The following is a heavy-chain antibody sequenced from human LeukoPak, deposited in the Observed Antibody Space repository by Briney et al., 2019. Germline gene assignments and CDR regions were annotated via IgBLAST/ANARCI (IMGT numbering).Heavy chain of an antibody. CDR1: GGSISSRSYY. J-gene: IGHJ2*01. V-gene: IGHV4-39*01. Sequence: PSETLSLTCTVSGGSISSRSYYWDWIRQPPGKGLEWIGIIYYSGSTYYNPSLKGRVTISVDTSKNQFSLKLSSVTAADTAVYYCARAFRARYFDLWGRGTLVTVSS. CDR2: IYYSGST. D-gene: IGHD2/OR15-2a*01. CDR3: ARAFRARYFDL.